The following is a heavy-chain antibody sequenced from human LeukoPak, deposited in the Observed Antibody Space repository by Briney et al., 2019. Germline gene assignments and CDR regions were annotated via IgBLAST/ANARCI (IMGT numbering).Heavy chain of an antibody. CDR1: GYSFTSYW. V-gene: IGHV5-51*01. Sequence: GGSLKISFKGSGYSFTSYWLGWMRQMPRKGREWMGIIYPGDSDTRYSPSFQGQVTISADKSISTAYLKWSSLKASDTAMYYCARHSPPYSGQPIDYWGQGTLVTVSS. CDR2: IYPGDSDT. CDR3: ARHSPPYSGQPIDY. D-gene: IGHD1-26*01. J-gene: IGHJ4*02.